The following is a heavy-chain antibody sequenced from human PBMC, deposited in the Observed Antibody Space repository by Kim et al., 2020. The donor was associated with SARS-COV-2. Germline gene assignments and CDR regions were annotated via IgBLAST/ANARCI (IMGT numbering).Heavy chain of an antibody. V-gene: IGHV3-9*01. J-gene: IGHJ6*02. Sequence: ADSVKGRFTISRDNAKNSLYLQMNSLRAEDTALYYCAKGYSYGIGYGMDVWGQGTTVTVSS. D-gene: IGHD5-18*01. CDR3: AKGYSYGIGYGMDV.